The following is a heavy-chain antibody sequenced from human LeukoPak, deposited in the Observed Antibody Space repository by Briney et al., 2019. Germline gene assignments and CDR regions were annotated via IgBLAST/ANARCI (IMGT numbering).Heavy chain of an antibody. Sequence: GESLKISCKGSGYSFTSYWIGWVRQVPGKGLEWMGIIYPGDSDTRYSPSFQGQVTISADKSISTAYLQWSSLKASDTAMYYCARHLLYNWNYEGYYYYGMDVWGQGTTVTVSS. D-gene: IGHD1-7*01. CDR3: ARHLLYNWNYEGYYYYGMDV. CDR2: IYPGDSDT. J-gene: IGHJ6*02. CDR1: GYSFTSYW. V-gene: IGHV5-51*01.